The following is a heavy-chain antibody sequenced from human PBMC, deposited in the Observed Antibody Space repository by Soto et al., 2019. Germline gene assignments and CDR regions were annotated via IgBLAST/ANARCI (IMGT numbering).Heavy chain of an antibody. D-gene: IGHD6-19*01. CDR2: IYWDDDN. V-gene: IGHV2-5*02. J-gene: IGHJ1*01. Sequence: QITLKESGPTLVKPTQTLTLTCTFSGFSLTSNAVGVGWFRQPPGKALEWLALIYWDDDNHYSPSLKSRLTFTKDPSKNQAVLIVTNMYRVAPATFYCAHGSGALCAFWGYGNLVNLSS. CDR1: GFSLTSNAVG. CDR3: AHGSGALCAF.